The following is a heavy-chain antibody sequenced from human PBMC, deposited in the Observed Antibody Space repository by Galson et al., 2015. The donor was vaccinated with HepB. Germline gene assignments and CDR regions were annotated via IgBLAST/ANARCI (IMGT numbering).Heavy chain of an antibody. CDR3: ARGGYCSTMSCYRQNWFDP. V-gene: IGHV1-69*10. D-gene: IGHD2-2*01. CDR1: GGTFSSYA. J-gene: IGHJ5*02. CDR2: IIPIFGVP. Sequence: SVKVSCKASGGTFSSYAVSWVRQAPGQGLEWMGEIIPIFGVPKYAQKFQGRVTITADKSTSTAYMELSSLRSDDTAVYYCARGGYCSTMSCYRQNWFDPLGPGNPGRRLL.